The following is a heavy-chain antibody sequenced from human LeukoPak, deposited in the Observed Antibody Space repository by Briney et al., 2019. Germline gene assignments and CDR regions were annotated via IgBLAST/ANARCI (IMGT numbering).Heavy chain of an antibody. V-gene: IGHV1-69*05. CDR3: ARGRPGFGELLYSYYMDV. CDR1: GGTFSSYA. J-gene: IGHJ6*03. Sequence: SVKVSCKASGGTFSSYAISWVRQAPGQGLEWMGGIIPIFGTANYAQKFQGRVTITTDESTSTAYMELGSLRSEDTAVYYCARGRPGFGELLYSYYMDVWGKGTTVTVSS. D-gene: IGHD3-10*01. CDR2: IIPIFGTA.